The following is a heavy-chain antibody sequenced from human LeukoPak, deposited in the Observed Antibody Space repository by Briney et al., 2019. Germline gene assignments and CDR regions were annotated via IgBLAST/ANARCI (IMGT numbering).Heavy chain of an antibody. CDR3: ARHMGADYGGNSVWGFDY. D-gene: IGHD4-23*01. CDR1: GASISSTSYC. Sequence: SETLSLTCTVSGASISSTSYCWGWIRQPAGKGLEWIGHIHTSGSTNYNPSLKSRVTISVDTSKNQFSLKLSSVTAADTAVYYCARHMGADYGGNSVWGFDYWGQGTLVTVSS. CDR2: IHTSGST. J-gene: IGHJ4*02. V-gene: IGHV4-61*09.